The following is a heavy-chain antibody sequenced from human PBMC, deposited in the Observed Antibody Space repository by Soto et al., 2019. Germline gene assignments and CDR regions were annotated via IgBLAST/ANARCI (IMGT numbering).Heavy chain of an antibody. CDR2: ISSSSSYI. CDR3: ARDLLLDYGDYGHAFDI. CDR1: GFTFSSYS. J-gene: IGHJ3*02. V-gene: IGHV3-21*01. Sequence: GGSLRLSCAASGFTFSSYSMNWVRQAPGKGLEWVSSISSSSSYIYYADSVKGRFTISRDNAKNSLYLQMNSLRAEDTAVYYCARDLLLDYGDYGHAFDIWGQGTMVTVSS. D-gene: IGHD4-17*01.